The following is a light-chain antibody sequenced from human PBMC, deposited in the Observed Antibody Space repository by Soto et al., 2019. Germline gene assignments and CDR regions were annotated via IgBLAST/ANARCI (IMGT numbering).Light chain of an antibody. V-gene: IGLV2-14*03. CDR2: DVN. CDR1: RSDIGAYNF. Sequence: QSALTQPASVSGSPGQSITISCTGTRSDIGAYNFVSWYQQHPGEVPKLMLYDVNVRPSGVSNRFSGSKSGNTASLTISGLQAEDEADYYCTSWTTSTTMTFGGGTQLTVL. J-gene: IGLJ2*01. CDR3: TSWTTSTTMT.